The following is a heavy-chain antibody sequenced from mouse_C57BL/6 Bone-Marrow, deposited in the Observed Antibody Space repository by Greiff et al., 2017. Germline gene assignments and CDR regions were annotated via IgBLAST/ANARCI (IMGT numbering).Heavy chain of an antibody. CDR3: ARQDYYGSSQYYDAMDY. V-gene: IGHV5-12*01. D-gene: IGHD1-1*01. J-gene: IGHJ4*01. Sequence: EVQLVESGGGLVQPGGSLKLSCAASGFTFSDYYMYWVRQTPEKRLEWVAYISNGGGSTNYPDTVKGRFTLSRDNAKNTLYLQMSRLKSEDTAMYYCARQDYYGSSQYYDAMDYWGQGTSVTVSS. CDR1: GFTFSDYY. CDR2: ISNGGGST.